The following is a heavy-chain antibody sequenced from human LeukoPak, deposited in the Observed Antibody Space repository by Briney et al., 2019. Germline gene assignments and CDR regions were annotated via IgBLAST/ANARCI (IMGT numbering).Heavy chain of an antibody. Sequence: GGSLRLSCAASGFTFSSYWMSWVRQAPGKGLEWVANIKQDGSEKYYVDSVKGRFTISRDNAKNSLYLQMNGLRAEDTAVYYCARQPRIAAAGNGGYFDYWGQGTLVTVSS. J-gene: IGHJ4*02. D-gene: IGHD6-13*01. CDR2: IKQDGSEK. V-gene: IGHV3-7*01. CDR3: ARQPRIAAAGNGGYFDY. CDR1: GFTFSSYW.